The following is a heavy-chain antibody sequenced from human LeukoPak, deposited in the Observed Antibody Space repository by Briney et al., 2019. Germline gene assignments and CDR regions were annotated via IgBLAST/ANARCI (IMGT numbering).Heavy chain of an antibody. CDR2: VSYSGST. J-gene: IGHJ5*02. D-gene: IGHD2-2*01. CDR1: GFSISRSRYY. V-gene: IGHV4-39*07. CDR3: VRMPSGSPDWFDP. Sequence: SETLSLTCTVSGFSISRSRYYWGWLRQPPGKGLEWIGTVSYSGSTHYNPPLESRVTISADTSNNQFSLRLNSVTAADTAFYYCVRMPSGSPDWFDPWGQGNLVTVSS.